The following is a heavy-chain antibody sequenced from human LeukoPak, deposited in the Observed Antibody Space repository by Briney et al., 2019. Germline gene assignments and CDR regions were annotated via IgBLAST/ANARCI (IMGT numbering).Heavy chain of an antibody. Sequence: PGGSLRLSCAASGFTDYMTWVRQAPGKGLEWAGRIKSKTDGGTTDYAAPVKGRFTISRDDSKNTLYLQMNSLKTEDTAVYYCTTHFPFYDSSGYYYDYWGQGTLVTVSS. CDR1: GFTDY. V-gene: IGHV3-15*01. D-gene: IGHD3-22*01. CDR2: IKSKTDGGTT. J-gene: IGHJ4*02. CDR3: TTHFPFYDSSGYYYDY.